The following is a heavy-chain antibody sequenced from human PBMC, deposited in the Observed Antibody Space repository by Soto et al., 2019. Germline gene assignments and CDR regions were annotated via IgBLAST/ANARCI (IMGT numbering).Heavy chain of an antibody. D-gene: IGHD6-13*01. J-gene: IGHJ4*02. CDR2: IWYDGSNK. CDR1: GFTFSSYG. Sequence: QVQLVESGGGVVQPGRSLRLSCAASGFTFSSYGMQWVRQAPGKGLEWVAVIWYDGSNKYYADSVKGRFTISRDNSKNTLYLQMNSLRAEDTAVYYCARGGSSGRRIFDYWGQGTLVTVSS. V-gene: IGHV3-33*01. CDR3: ARGGSSGRRIFDY.